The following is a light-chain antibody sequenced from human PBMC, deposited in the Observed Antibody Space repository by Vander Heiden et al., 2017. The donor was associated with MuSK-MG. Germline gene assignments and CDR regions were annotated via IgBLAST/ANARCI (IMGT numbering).Light chain of an antibody. CDR2: DTS. J-gene: IGKJ4*01. V-gene: IGKV3D-20*01. CDR3: HQDGSSPIT. Sequence: EIVLTQSPATLSLSPGDRASLSCGASQSVYSNFLAWYQQKPGLAPRLLIYDTSSRAAGVPDRFIGSGSETDFTLTISRLEPEDFAVYYCHQDGSSPITFGGGTTVEIK. CDR1: QSVYSNF.